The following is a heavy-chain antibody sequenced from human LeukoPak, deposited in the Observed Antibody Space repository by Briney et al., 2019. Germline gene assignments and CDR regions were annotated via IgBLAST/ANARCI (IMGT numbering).Heavy chain of an antibody. CDR2: ISAYNGNT. Sequence: ASVKVSCKASGYTLTSYGISWVRQAPGQGLEWMGWISAYNGNTHYAQKLQGRVTMTRDTSTSTVYMELSSLRSEDTAVYYCARDRIAAAGFDAFDIWGQGTMVTVSS. CDR1: GYTLTSYG. CDR3: ARDRIAAAGFDAFDI. V-gene: IGHV1-18*01. J-gene: IGHJ3*02. D-gene: IGHD6-13*01.